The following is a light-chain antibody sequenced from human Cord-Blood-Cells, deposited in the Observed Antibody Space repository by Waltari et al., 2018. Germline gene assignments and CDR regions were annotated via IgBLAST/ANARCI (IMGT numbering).Light chain of an antibody. V-gene: IGKV1-8*01. Sequence: AIRMTQSPSSFSASTGDRVTITCRASQGISSYLAWYQQKPGKAPKLLIYAASTLQSGVPSRFSGSGSGTDFTLTISCLQSEDFVTYYCQQYYSYPLTFDQGP. CDR3: QQYYSYPLT. CDR2: AAS. J-gene: IGKJ1*01. CDR1: QGISSY.